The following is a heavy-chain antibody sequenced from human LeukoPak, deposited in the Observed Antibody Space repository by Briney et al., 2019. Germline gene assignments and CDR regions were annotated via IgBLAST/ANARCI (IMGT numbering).Heavy chain of an antibody. CDR2: IKSDGSST. D-gene: IGHD3-22*01. CDR1: GFTFSSYW. CDR3: ARDRGYTFDY. J-gene: IGHJ4*02. V-gene: IGHV3-74*01. Sequence: PGGSLRLSCAASGFTFSSYWMHWVRHAPGKGLVWVSNIKSDGSSTTYADSVKGRFTISRDNAENALYLQMNSLRAEDTAVYYCARDRGYTFDYWGQGTLVTVSS.